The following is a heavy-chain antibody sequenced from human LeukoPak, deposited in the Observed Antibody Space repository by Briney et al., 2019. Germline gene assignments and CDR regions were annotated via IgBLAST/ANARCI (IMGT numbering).Heavy chain of an antibody. Sequence: GGSLRLSCAASGFTFTDYYISWIRQAPGKGLEWVSYISASGSTIYYADSVKGRFTISRDNAKNSLYLQMNSLRVEDTAVYYCARGPRVVPAALGGDYYDSYGMDVWGQGTTVTVSS. D-gene: IGHD2-2*01. V-gene: IGHV3-11*04. CDR2: ISASGSTI. J-gene: IGHJ6*02. CDR1: GFTFTDYY. CDR3: ARGPRVVPAALGGDYYDSYGMDV.